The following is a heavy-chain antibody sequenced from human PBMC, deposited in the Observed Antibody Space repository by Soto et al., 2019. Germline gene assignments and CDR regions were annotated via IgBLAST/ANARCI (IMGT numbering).Heavy chain of an antibody. Sequence: PSETLSLTCTVSGGSISSYCWSWIRQPPGKGLEWIGYIYYSGSTNYNPSLKSRVTISVDTSKNQFSLKLSSVTAADTAVYYCARQIQLWLPWANWGQGTLVTVSS. D-gene: IGHD5-18*01. CDR1: GGSISSYC. V-gene: IGHV4-59*01. CDR3: ARQIQLWLPWAN. J-gene: IGHJ4*02. CDR2: IYYSGST.